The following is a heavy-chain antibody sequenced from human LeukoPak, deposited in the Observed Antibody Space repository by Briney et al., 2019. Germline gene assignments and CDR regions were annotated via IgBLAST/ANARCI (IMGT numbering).Heavy chain of an antibody. CDR1: GFTFSNAW. Sequence: GGSLRLSCAASGFTFSNAWMSWVRQAPGKGLEWVGRIKSKTDGATTDYAAPVKGRFTISRDDSENTLYLQMNSLKTEDTAVYYCSTDQGYGSGSYYWFDPWGQGTLVTVSS. CDR3: STDQGYGSGSYYWFDP. D-gene: IGHD3-10*01. CDR2: IKSKTDGATT. J-gene: IGHJ5*02. V-gene: IGHV3-15*01.